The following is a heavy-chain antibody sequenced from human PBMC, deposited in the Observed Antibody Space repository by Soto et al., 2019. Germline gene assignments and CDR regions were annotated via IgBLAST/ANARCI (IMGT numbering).Heavy chain of an antibody. CDR3: ARSYDYVWGSYRYTGGYGMDV. CDR2: INHSGST. D-gene: IGHD3-16*02. CDR1: GGSFSAYY. J-gene: IGHJ6*02. Sequence: SETLSLTCAVYGGSFSAYYWSRIRQPPGKGLERIGEINHSGSTNYNPSLKSRVTISVDTSKNQFSLKLSSVTAADTAVYYCARSYDYVWGSYRYTGGYGMDVWGQGTTVTV. V-gene: IGHV4-34*01.